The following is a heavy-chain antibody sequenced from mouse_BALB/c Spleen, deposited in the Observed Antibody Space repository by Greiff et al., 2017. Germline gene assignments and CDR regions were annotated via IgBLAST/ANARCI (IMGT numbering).Heavy chain of an antibody. Sequence: DVMLVESGGGLVKPGGSLKLSCAASGFTFSSYAMSWVRQTPEKRLEWVASISSGGSTYYPDSVKGRFTISRDNARNILYLQMSSLRSEDTAMYYCARGEVAWFAYWGQGTLVTVSA. CDR1: GFTFSSYA. J-gene: IGHJ3*01. D-gene: IGHD1-1*01. CDR2: ISSGGST. CDR3: ARGEVAWFAY. V-gene: IGHV5-6-5*01.